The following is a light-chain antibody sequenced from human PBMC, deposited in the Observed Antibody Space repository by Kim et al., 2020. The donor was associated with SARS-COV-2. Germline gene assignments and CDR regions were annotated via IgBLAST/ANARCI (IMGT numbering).Light chain of an antibody. V-gene: IGKV3-15*01. CDR2: GAS. CDR3: QQYNNWAWT. J-gene: IGKJ1*01. CDR1: QSVSSN. Sequence: EIVMTQSPATLSVSPGERATLSCRASQSVSSNLAWYQQKPGQAPRLLMYGASTRATGIPARFSGSGSGTEFTLTISSLQSEDFAVYYCQQYNNWAWTLGQGTKVDIK.